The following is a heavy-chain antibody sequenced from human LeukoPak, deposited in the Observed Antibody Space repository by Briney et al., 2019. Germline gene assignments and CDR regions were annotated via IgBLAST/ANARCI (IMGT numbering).Heavy chain of an antibody. CDR2: VKSKSAGETT. Sequence: GGSLRLSCAASGLSISNDWMSWVRQAPGKGLEWVARVKSKSAGETTDYAAPVKGRFTISRDDSKNTLYLQMNSLKTEDTAVYYCTLIQGWGSGSYYRDFWGQGTLVAVSS. D-gene: IGHD3-10*01. CDR3: TLIQGWGSGSYYRDF. J-gene: IGHJ4*02. V-gene: IGHV3-15*01. CDR1: GLSISNDW.